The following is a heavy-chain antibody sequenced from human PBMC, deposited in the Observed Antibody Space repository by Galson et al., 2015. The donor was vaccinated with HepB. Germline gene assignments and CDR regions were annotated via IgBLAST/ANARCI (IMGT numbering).Heavy chain of an antibody. CDR3: AKRPDRGGDYYDSSGYYYEDY. Sequence: SLRLSCAASGFTFSSYAMSWVRQAPGKGLEWVSAISGSGGSTYYADSVKGRFTISRDNSKNTLYLQMNSLRAEDTAVYYCAKRPDRGGDYYDSSGYYYEDYWGQGTLVTVSS. V-gene: IGHV3-23*01. CDR1: GFTFSSYA. CDR2: ISGSGGST. D-gene: IGHD3-22*01. J-gene: IGHJ4*02.